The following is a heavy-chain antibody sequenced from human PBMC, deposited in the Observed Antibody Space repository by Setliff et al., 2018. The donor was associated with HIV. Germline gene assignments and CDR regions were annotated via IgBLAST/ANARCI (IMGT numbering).Heavy chain of an antibody. CDR3: ARARRDSYDRGRRNHYYIDV. J-gene: IGHJ6*03. V-gene: IGHV1-8*02. CDR2: MNPNSGNT. Sequence: GASVKVSCKASGYTFSSYDINWVRQATGQGLEWVGWMNPNSGNTGYAQKFQGRVTMTRDTSIGTAYMELNNLKFEDTAVYYCARARRDSYDRGRRNHYYIDVWGKGTPVTVSS. D-gene: IGHD3-22*01. CDR1: GYTFSSYD.